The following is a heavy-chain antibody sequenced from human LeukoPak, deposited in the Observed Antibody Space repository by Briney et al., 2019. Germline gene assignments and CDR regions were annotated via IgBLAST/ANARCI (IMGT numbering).Heavy chain of an antibody. J-gene: IGHJ5*02. D-gene: IGHD3-3*01. CDR2: ISPSCDIT. V-gene: IGHV3-23*01. CDR1: GFIFSSHG. Sequence: GGSLRLSCAASGFIFSSHGMNWVRQAPGKGLEWVSGISPSCDITYYADSVKGRFTISRDNAKNSLYLQMNSLRAEDTAVYYCARDAVDYDFWSGSQTYNWFDPWGQGTLVTVSS. CDR3: ARDAVDYDFWSGSQTYNWFDP.